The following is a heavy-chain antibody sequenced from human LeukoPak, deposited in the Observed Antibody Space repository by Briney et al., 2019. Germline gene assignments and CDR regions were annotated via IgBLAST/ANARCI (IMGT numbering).Heavy chain of an antibody. J-gene: IGHJ1*01. CDR2: MSGSGGTT. CDR1: GFTFSSYG. V-gene: IGHV3-23*01. Sequence: GGSLRLSCAASGFTFSSYGMSWVRQAPGKGLEWISAMSGSGGTTYYVDSVKGRFTISRDNSKNTLYLQMNSLRAEDTAVYYCAKDDAWGRYKDWGQGTLVTVSS. D-gene: IGHD3-16*01. CDR3: AKDDAWGRYKD.